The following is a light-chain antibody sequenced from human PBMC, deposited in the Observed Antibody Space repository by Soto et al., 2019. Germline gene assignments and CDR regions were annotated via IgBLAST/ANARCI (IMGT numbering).Light chain of an antibody. CDR3: QLYGSSLPYT. CDR2: GAS. Sequence: EIVLTQSPGTLSLSPGERATLSCRASQSVSSGYLALYQQTPGLPPRLLIFGASSRATGIPDRFSGSGSGTDFTRTISRLEPEDFAAYDCQLYGSSLPYTFGHGTKLEIK. V-gene: IGKV3-20*01. J-gene: IGKJ2*01. CDR1: QSVSSGY.